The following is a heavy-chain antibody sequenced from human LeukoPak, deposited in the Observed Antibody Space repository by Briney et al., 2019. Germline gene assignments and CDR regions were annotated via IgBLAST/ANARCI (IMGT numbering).Heavy chain of an antibody. CDR1: GFTFSSYA. D-gene: IGHD1-14*01. Sequence: GGSLRLSCAASGFTFSSYAMSWVRQAPGKGLEWGSTISNSGGTTYYAASVKGRFTISRDDSENTLYLQMNSLRAEDTAVYYCAKATGYLLWGQGTLVTVSS. V-gene: IGHV3-23*01. CDR2: ISNSGGTT. J-gene: IGHJ4*02. CDR3: AKATGYLL.